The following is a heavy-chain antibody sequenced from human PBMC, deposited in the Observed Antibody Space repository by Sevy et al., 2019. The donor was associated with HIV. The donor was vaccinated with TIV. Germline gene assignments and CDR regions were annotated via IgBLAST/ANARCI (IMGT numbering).Heavy chain of an antibody. CDR1: GFTFTDYW. V-gene: IGHV3-7*01. D-gene: IGHD3-3*01. CDR2: IKQDESEK. Sequence: GGSLRLYCAASGFTFTDYWMSWVRQTPGKGLEWVATIKQDESEKYYVDSVKGRFAISRDNGKNSVSLQMNGLRVEDTALYYCAREVGGFNWRPYYFDSWGQGTLVTVSS. J-gene: IGHJ4*02. CDR3: AREVGGFNWRPYYFDS.